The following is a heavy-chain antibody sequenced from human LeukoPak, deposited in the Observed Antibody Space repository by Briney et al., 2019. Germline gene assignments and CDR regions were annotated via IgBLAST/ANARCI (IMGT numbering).Heavy chain of an antibody. CDR2: IYSGGST. D-gene: IGHD3-10*01. CDR3: ATLWYYGMDV. J-gene: IGHJ6*02. CDR1: GFTVSSNY. Sequence: AGSLTLTWAASGFTVSSNYRSWVRQAPGKGLEWVSVIYSGGSTYYADSVKGRFTISRDNSKNTLYLQMNSLRAEDTAVYYCATLWYYGMDVWGQETRLSVSS. V-gene: IGHV3-53*01.